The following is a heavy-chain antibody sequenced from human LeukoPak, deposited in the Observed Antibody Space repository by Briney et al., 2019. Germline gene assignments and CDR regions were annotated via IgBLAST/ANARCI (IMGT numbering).Heavy chain of an antibody. J-gene: IGHJ4*02. D-gene: IGHD6-13*01. V-gene: IGHV1-46*01. Sequence: ASVKVSCKASGYTFTSYYMHWVRQAPGQGLEWMGIINPSGGSTSYAQKFQGRVTMTRDMSTSTVYMELSSLRSEDTAVYYCARGVYAILGGLAAAGTIDYWGQGTLVTVSS. CDR2: INPSGGST. CDR3: ARGVYAILGGLAAAGTIDY. CDR1: GYTFTSYY.